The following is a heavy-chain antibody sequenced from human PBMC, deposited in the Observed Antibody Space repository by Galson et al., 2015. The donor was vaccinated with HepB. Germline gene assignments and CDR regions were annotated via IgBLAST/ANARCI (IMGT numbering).Heavy chain of an antibody. D-gene: IGHD3-10*01. CDR1: GDSVSSNSAA. Sequence: CAISGDSVSSNSAAWNWIRQSPSRGLEWLGRTYYRSKWYNDYAVSVKSRITINPDTSKNQFSLQLNSVTPEDTAVYYCARDFLLWFGESLLSGYYYYGMDVWGQGTTVTVSS. CDR2: TYYRSKWYN. CDR3: ARDFLLWFGESLLSGYYYYGMDV. J-gene: IGHJ6*02. V-gene: IGHV6-1*01.